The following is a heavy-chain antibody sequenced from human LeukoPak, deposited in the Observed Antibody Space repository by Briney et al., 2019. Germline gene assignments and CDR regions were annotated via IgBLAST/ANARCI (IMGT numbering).Heavy chain of an antibody. CDR1: GGSISSSSYY. CDR2: IYYSGST. V-gene: IGHV4-61*01. CDR3: ARVYYDSSGYFTGEYYFDY. Sequence: SETLSLTCTVSGGSISSSSYYWSWIRQPPGKGLEGIGYIYYSGSTNYNPSLKSRVTISVDTSKNQFSLKLSSVTAADTAVYYCARVYYDSSGYFTGEYYFDYWGQGTLVTVSS. J-gene: IGHJ4*02. D-gene: IGHD3-22*01.